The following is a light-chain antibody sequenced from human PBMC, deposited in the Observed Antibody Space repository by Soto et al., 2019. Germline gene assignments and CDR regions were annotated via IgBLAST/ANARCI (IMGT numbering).Light chain of an antibody. J-gene: IGLJ1*01. V-gene: IGLV2-14*01. CDR2: DVD. CDR3: SSYTNSNTLV. Sequence: QSALTQPASVSGSPGQSITISCTGTSSDVGGYNYVSWYQQYPGKAPKLMIYDVDTRPSGVSNRFSGSKSGNTAFLTISGLQADDEADYYCSSYTNSNTLVFGSGTKLTVL. CDR1: SSDVGGYNY.